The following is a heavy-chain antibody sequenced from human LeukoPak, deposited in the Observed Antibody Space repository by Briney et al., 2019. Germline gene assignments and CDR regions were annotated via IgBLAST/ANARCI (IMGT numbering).Heavy chain of an antibody. J-gene: IGHJ4*02. CDR2: ISDTGGST. Sequence: GGSMRLSCAVSGITLSNYGMSWVRQAPGKGLEWVAGISDTGGSTNYADSVKGRFTISRDNSKNTLYLQMNSPRAEDTAVYFCAKRGVVIRVILVGFHKQAYYFDSWGQGALVTFSS. CDR1: GITLSNYG. D-gene: IGHD3-22*01. CDR3: AKRGVVIRVILVGFHKQAYYFDS. V-gene: IGHV3-23*01.